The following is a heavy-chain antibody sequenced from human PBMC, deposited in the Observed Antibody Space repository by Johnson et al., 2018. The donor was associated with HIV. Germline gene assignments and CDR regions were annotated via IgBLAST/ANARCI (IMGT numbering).Heavy chain of an antibody. CDR3: ARGWLGLDAFDI. Sequence: LGVSCAASGFTFDDCAIHRVRQAPGKGLEWVSIIYSGGSTYYADSVKGRFTISRDNAKNSLYRQMNSLGVEDTALYYCARGWLGLDAFDIWGQGTMVTVSS. V-gene: IGHV3-9*01. CDR1: GFTFDDCA. J-gene: IGHJ3*02. D-gene: IGHD6-19*01. CDR2: IYSGGST.